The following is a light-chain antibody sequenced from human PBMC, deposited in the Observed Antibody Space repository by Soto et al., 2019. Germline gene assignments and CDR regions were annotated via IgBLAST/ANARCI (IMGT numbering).Light chain of an antibody. CDR3: QQYGSSPPWT. V-gene: IGKV3-20*01. J-gene: IGKJ1*01. Sequence: EIVLTQSPGTLSLSPGERATLSCRGSQSISSSYLAWYQQKPGQAPRLLIYGASSRATGIPDRFSGSGSGTDFTLTISRLEPEDFAVYYCQQYGSSPPWTFGLGTKVEIK. CDR1: QSISSSY. CDR2: GAS.